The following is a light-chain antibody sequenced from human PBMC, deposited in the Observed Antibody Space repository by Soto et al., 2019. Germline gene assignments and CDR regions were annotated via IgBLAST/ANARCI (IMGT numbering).Light chain of an antibody. CDR1: SSDVGGYNY. V-gene: IGLV2-11*01. J-gene: IGLJ1*01. CDR2: DVS. Sequence: LTQPRSVSGSPGQSVTISCTGTSSDVGGYNYVSWFQQHPGKAPKVMIYDVSKWPSGVPDRFSGSKSGNTASLTISGLQAEDEADYCCSYAGSPYVFGTGTKVTVL. CDR3: CSYAGSPYV.